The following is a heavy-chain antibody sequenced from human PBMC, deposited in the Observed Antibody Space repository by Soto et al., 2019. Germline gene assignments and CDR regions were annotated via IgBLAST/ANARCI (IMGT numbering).Heavy chain of an antibody. CDR1: GFTFSPYT. J-gene: IGHJ4*02. CDR2: ISYDGSDK. D-gene: IGHD2-21*02. V-gene: IGHV3-30-3*01. CDR3: ARGGGFCGADCYKGGIDY. Sequence: PGGSLRLSCAASGFTFSPYTMHWVRQTPGKGLEWVAVISYDGSDKYYADSVRGRFTISRDNSKNTLFLQMNSLRAEDTALYYCARGGGFCGADCYKGGIDYWGQGALVTAPQ.